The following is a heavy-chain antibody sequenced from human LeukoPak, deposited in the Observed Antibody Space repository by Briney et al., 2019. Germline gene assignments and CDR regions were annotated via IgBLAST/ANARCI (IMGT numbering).Heavy chain of an antibody. V-gene: IGHV3-7*01. CDR2: IKQDGSEK. J-gene: IGHJ4*02. CDR1: GFTFSNYW. Sequence: GGSLRLSCAASGFTFSNYWMNWVRQGPGKELEWVANIKQDGSEKYYVDSVKGRFTISRDNAKNSLYLQMSSLRVEDTAVYYCVSRGRSYWGQGTLVTVSS. CDR3: VSRGRSY.